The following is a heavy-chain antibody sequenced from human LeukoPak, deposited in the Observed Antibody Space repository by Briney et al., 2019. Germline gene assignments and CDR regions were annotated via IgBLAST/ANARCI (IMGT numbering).Heavy chain of an antibody. V-gene: IGHV3-30*02. J-gene: IGHJ5*02. CDR3: ARGEDSSGYRNWFDP. CDR2: IRYDGSSK. CDR1: GFTFSSYG. D-gene: IGHD3-22*01. Sequence: GGSLRLSCAASGFTFSSYGMHWVRQAPGKGLEWVAFIRYDGSSKYYADSVKGRFTISRDNSKNTLYLQMNSLRAEDTAVYYCARGEDSSGYRNWFDPWGQGTLVTVSS.